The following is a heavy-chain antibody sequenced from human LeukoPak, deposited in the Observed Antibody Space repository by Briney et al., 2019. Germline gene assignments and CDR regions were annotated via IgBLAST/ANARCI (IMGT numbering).Heavy chain of an antibody. J-gene: IGHJ4*02. Sequence: HPGRSLRLSCSTSGFTFGDYAMSWVRQAPGKGLEWVGFIQAKAYGGATKYAASVNGRFSISRDDSQSLANLQMNDLKTEDTAVYYCTRAPHPRCSSSGCYLDYWGQGILVTVSS. D-gene: IGHD2-2*01. CDR1: GFTFGDYA. CDR3: TRAPHPRCSSSGCYLDY. V-gene: IGHV3-49*04. CDR2: IQAKAYGGAT.